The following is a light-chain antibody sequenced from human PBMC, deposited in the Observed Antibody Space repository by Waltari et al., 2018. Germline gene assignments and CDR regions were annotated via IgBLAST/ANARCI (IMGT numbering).Light chain of an antibody. V-gene: IGKV1-39*01. CDR3: QQTYNVPPIT. J-gene: IGKJ5*01. CDR2: DAS. Sequence: IQMTQSPSSLSASVGDRVTITCRASQTINTYLNWYQPKPGKAPQLLIYDASTLGSGVPSRFSVSGSGTDFTLTISSLQPEDFATYYCQQTYNVPPITFGQGTRLDFK. CDR1: QTINTY.